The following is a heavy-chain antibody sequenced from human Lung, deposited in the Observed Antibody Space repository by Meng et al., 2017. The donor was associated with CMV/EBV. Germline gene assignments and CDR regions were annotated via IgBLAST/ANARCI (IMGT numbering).Heavy chain of an antibody. Sequence: ASXXVSCKASGYTFTSYGISWVRQAPGQGLEWMGWISAYNGNTNYAQKLQGRVTMTTDTSTSTAYMELRSLRSDDTAVYYCARIGATSSYYYGMDVWGQGTXVTVSS. D-gene: IGHD1-26*01. CDR3: ARIGATSSYYYGMDV. CDR2: ISAYNGNT. J-gene: IGHJ6*02. V-gene: IGHV1-18*01. CDR1: GYTFTSYG.